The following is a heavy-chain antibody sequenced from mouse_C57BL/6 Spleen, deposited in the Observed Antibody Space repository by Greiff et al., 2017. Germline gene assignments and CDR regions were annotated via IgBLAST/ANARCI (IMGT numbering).Heavy chain of an antibody. D-gene: IGHD1-1*01. Sequence: QVQLQQSGAELVRPGASVKLSCKASGYTFTDYYINWVKQRPGQGLEWIARIYPGSGNTYYNEKFKGKATLTADKSSSTAYMQLSSLTSEDSAVYFCARISHYYGSSYNYFDYWGQGTTLTVSS. CDR2: IYPGSGNT. CDR1: GYTFTDYY. J-gene: IGHJ2*01. V-gene: IGHV1-76*01. CDR3: ARISHYYGSSYNYFDY.